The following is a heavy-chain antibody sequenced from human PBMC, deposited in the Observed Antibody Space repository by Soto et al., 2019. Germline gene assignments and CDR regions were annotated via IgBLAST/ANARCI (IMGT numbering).Heavy chain of an antibody. V-gene: IGHV1-69*01. CDR3: ARGLAFPPAGP. CDR2: IFPVYGTP. Sequence: QVQLVQSGAEVKKPGSSVKVSCKASGGTFNSYSVSWVRQAPGQGLEWMGGIFPVYGTPHYAQKFQGRVTITADESTRTAYMELSSLTSDDTAVYYCARGLAFPPAGPWGQGTLVTVSS. CDR1: GGTFNSYS. J-gene: IGHJ5*02. D-gene: IGHD3-9*01.